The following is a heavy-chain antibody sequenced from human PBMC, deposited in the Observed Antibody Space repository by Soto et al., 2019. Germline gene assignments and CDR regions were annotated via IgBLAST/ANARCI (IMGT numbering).Heavy chain of an antibody. CDR1: GFTFSSYA. D-gene: IGHD3-10*01. CDR3: ARDKGVVIIRGRGCGMDV. J-gene: IGHJ6*02. CDR2: ISYDGSNK. Sequence: GGSLRLSCAASGFTFSSYAMHWVRQAPGKGLEWVAVISYDGSNKYYADSVKGRFTISRDNSKNTLYLQMNSLRAEDTAVYYCARDKGVVIIRGRGCGMDVWGQGTTVTVSS. V-gene: IGHV3-30-3*01.